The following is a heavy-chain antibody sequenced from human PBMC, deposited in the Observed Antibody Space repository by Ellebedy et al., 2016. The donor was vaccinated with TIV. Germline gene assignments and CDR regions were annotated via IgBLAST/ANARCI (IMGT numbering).Heavy chain of an antibody. CDR1: GGSISSSSYY. J-gene: IGHJ4*02. D-gene: IGHD6-13*01. Sequence: GSLRLSCTASGGSISSSSYYWGWIRQPPGKGLEWIGSIYYSGSTYYNPSLKSRVTISVDTSKNQFSLKLSSVTAADTAVYYCAREGDSSSWTFGYWGQGTLVTVSS. V-gene: IGHV4-39*07. CDR2: IYYSGST. CDR3: AREGDSSSWTFGY.